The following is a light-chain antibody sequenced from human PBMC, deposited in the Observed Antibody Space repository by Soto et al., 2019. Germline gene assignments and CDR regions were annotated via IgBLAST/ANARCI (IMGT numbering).Light chain of an antibody. V-gene: IGLV2-14*01. CDR3: SSYTSSSTVV. Sequence: QSALTQPASVSGSPGQSITISCTGASSDVGGYNYVSWYQQYPGKAPKLMIYEVGNRPSGVSNRFSGSKSGNTASLTISGLQSADEADYYCSSYTSSSTVVFGTGTKLTVL. CDR1: SSDVGGYNY. CDR2: EVG. J-gene: IGLJ1*01.